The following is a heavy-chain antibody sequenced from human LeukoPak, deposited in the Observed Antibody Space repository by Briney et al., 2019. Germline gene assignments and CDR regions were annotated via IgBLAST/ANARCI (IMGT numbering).Heavy chain of an antibody. CDR2: ISGSGGST. V-gene: IGHV3-23*01. J-gene: IGHJ4*02. Sequence: GGSLRLSCAASGFTFSSYAMSWVRQAPGKGLEWVSAISGSGGSTYYADSVKGRFTISRDNSKDTLYLQMNSLRTEDTAVYYCAKSGDSSGYYYQFDYWGQGTLVTVSS. CDR1: GFTFSSYA. CDR3: AKSGDSSGYYYQFDY. D-gene: IGHD3-22*01.